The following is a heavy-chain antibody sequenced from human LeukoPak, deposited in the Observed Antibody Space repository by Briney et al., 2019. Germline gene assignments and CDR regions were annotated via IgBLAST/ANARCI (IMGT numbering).Heavy chain of an antibody. V-gene: IGHV1-18*04. CDR3: ARGSIAARPSPVDY. CDR1: GYTFTGYY. Sequence: ASVKVSCKASGYTFTGYYMHWVRQAPGQGLEWMGWISAYNGNTNYAQKLQGRVTMTTDTSTSTAYMELRSLRSDDTAVYYCARGSIAARPSPVDYWGQGTLVTVSS. CDR2: ISAYNGNT. J-gene: IGHJ4*02. D-gene: IGHD6-6*01.